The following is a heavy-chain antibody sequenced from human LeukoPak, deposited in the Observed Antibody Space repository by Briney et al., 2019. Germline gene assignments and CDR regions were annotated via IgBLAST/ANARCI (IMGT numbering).Heavy chain of an antibody. D-gene: IGHD6-19*01. J-gene: IGHJ4*02. CDR1: GFTFSSYG. Sequence: PGRSLRLSCAASGFTFSSYGMHWVRQAPGKGLEWVAVISYDGSNKYYADSVKGRFTISRDNSKNTLYLQMNSLRAEDTAVYYCAKGPHSSGWYYFDYWGQGTLVTVSS. CDR3: AKGPHSSGWYYFDY. CDR2: ISYDGSNK. V-gene: IGHV3-30*18.